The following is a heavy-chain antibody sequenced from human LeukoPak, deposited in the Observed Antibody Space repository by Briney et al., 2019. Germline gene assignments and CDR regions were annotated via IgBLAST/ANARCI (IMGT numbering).Heavy chain of an antibody. CDR1: GFNFRTYW. J-gene: IGHJ4*02. CDR2: IPSSGSTI. CDR3: ARGGWNYVFNY. Sequence: GGSLRLSCAASGFNFRTYWMHWVRQAPGKGLEWLAYIPSSGSTIYYADYVKGRFTISRDNAKNSLYLQMNSLRAEDTAVYYCARGGWNYVFNYWGQGTLVTVSS. D-gene: IGHD1-7*01. V-gene: IGHV3-48*03.